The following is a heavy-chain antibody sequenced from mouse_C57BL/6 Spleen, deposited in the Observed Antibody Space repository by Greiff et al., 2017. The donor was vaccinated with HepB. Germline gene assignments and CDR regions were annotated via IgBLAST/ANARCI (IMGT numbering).Heavy chain of an antibody. CDR3: ARNYGSSYWYFDV. V-gene: IGHV5-17*01. CDR1: GFTFSDYG. CDR2: ISSGSSTI. J-gene: IGHJ1*03. D-gene: IGHD1-1*01. Sequence: EVQLQESGGGLVKPGGSLKLSCAASGFTFSDYGMHWVRQAPEKGLEWVAYISSGSSTIYYADTVKGRFTISRDKAKNTLFLQMTSLRSEDTAMYYCARNYGSSYWYFDVWGTGTTVTVSS.